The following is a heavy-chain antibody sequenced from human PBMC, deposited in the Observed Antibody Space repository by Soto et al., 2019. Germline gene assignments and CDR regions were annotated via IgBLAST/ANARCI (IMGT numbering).Heavy chain of an antibody. CDR1: GGSVSSGIYY. Sequence: SETLSVTCTVSGGSVSSGIYYWSWIRHPPGKGLEWIGYIYYSGITNYNPSLKSRVTISVDTSKNQFSLKLNSVTAADTAVYCCVRDPNTIPYYYYGMDVWGQGTTVTVSS. V-gene: IGHV4-61*01. CDR3: VRDPNTIPYYYYGMDV. J-gene: IGHJ6*02. CDR2: IYYSGIT. D-gene: IGHD3-9*01.